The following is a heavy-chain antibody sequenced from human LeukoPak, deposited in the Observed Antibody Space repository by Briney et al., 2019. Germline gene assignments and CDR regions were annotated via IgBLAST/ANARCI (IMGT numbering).Heavy chain of an antibody. Sequence: SETLSLTCTVSGGSFSSYYWSWIRQPPGKGLEWIGYIYYSGSTNYNPSLKSRVTISVDTSKNQFSLKLSSVTAADTAVYYCARGASSGYSYYYYGMDVWGQGTTVTVSS. D-gene: IGHD3-22*01. J-gene: IGHJ6*02. CDR3: ARGASSGYSYYYYGMDV. CDR1: GGSFSSYY. CDR2: IYYSGST. V-gene: IGHV4-59*01.